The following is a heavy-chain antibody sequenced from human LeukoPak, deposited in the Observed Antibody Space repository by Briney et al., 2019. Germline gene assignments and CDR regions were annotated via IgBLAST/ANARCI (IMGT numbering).Heavy chain of an antibody. CDR2: ISSSSSYI. CDR1: GFTFSDYY. CDR3: ARASSSSHHPDY. V-gene: IGHV3-11*06. Sequence: GGSLRLSCAASGFTFSDYYMSWVRQAPGKGLEWVSSISSSSSYIYYADSVKGRFTISRDNAKNSLYLQMNSLRAEGTAVYYCARASSSSHHPDYWGQGTLVTVSS. D-gene: IGHD6-6*01. J-gene: IGHJ4*02.